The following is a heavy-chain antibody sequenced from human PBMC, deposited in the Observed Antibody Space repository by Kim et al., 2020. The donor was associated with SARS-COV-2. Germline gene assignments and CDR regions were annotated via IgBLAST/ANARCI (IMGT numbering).Heavy chain of an antibody. CDR2: IYSGGST. V-gene: IGHV3-53*01. Sequence: GGSLRLSCAASGFTVSSNYMSWVRQAPGKGLEWVSVIYSGGSTYYADSLKGRFTISRDNSKNTLNLQMNSLRAEDTAVYYCASSGSYSHYYYGMDVWGQGTTVTVSS. D-gene: IGHD1-26*01. CDR3: ASSGSYSHYYYGMDV. J-gene: IGHJ6*02. CDR1: GFTVSSNY.